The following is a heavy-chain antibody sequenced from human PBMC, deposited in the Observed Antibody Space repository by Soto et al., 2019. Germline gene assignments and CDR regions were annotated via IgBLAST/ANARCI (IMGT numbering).Heavy chain of an antibody. CDR3: AREPNQSIAAAGTQLHEIYYFDY. J-gene: IGHJ4*02. V-gene: IGHV1-69*13. Sequence: ASVKVSCKASGGTFSSYAISWVRQAPGQGLEWMGGIIPIFGTANYAQKFQGRVTITADESTSTAYMELSSLRSEDTAVYYCAREPNQSIAAAGTQLHEIYYFDYWGQGTLVTVSS. CDR1: GGTFSSYA. D-gene: IGHD6-13*01. CDR2: IIPIFGTA.